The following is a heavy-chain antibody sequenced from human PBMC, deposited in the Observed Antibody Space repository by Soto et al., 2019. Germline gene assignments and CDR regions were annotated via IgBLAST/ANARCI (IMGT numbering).Heavy chain of an antibody. CDR3: ARDCSGGACPSGDFDV. CDR1: GFTFSSYS. V-gene: IGHV3-21*01. D-gene: IGHD2-15*01. J-gene: IGHJ3*01. Sequence: PGGSLRLSCAASGFTFSSYSMNWVRQAPGKGLEWVSFISGNSYYIYYTDSVKGRFTISRDNAKNSLYLQMNSLRAEDTAVYYCARDCSGGACPSGDFDVWGQGTVVTVSS. CDR2: ISGNSYYI.